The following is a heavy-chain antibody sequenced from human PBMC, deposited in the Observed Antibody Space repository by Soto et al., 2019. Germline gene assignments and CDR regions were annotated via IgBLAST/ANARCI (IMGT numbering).Heavy chain of an antibody. CDR1: GYTFTSYY. D-gene: IGHD5-12*01. V-gene: IGHV1-46*01. Sequence: ASVKASCKASGYTFTSYYMHWVRQAPGQGLERMGIINPSGGSTSYAQKFQGRVTMTRDTSTSTVYMELSSLRSEDTAVYYCARVQWLRDPVGAYYYYGMDVWGQGTTVTVSS. CDR2: INPSGGST. CDR3: ARVQWLRDPVGAYYYYGMDV. J-gene: IGHJ6*02.